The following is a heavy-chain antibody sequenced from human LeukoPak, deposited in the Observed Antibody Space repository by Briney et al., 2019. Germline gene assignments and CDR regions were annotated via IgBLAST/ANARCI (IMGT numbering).Heavy chain of an antibody. V-gene: IGHV3-21*01. CDR1: GFTFSSYS. J-gene: IGHJ6*03. CDR3: ARDLSGDSSLYYMDV. Sequence: GGSLRLSCAASGFTFSSYSMNWVRQAPGKGLEWVSSISSSSSYIYYADSVKGRFTISRDNAKNSLYLQMNSLRAEDTAVYYCARDLSGDSSLYYMDVWGKGTTVTVSS. D-gene: IGHD4-17*01. CDR2: ISSSSSYI.